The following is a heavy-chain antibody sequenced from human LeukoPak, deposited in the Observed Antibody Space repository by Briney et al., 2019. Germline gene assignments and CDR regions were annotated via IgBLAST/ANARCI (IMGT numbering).Heavy chain of an antibody. CDR1: GFTFSSYE. CDR2: ISSSGNTI. V-gene: IGHV3-48*03. Sequence: GGSLRLSCAASGFTFSSYEMNWVRQAPEKGLEWVSYISSSGNTIYYADSVKGRFTISRDNAKNSLYLQMNSLRAQDTAVYYCARDLRFDPWGQGTLVTVSS. CDR3: ARDLRFDP. J-gene: IGHJ5*02.